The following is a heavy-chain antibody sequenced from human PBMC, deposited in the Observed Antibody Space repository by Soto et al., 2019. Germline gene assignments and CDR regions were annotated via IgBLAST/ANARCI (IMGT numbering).Heavy chain of an antibody. V-gene: IGHV4-4*02. Sequence: QVHLQESGPGLVKPSGTLSLTCTVSNASISSRKWWTWVRQTPGKGLEWIGEIYHSGRINHNPSLKSRVTMSVDKSKNQFSLKMTSVTAADTGVYYCASKFGELLADAFDIWGQGTVVTVSS. D-gene: IGHD3-10*01. J-gene: IGHJ3*02. CDR2: IYHSGRI. CDR3: ASKFGELLADAFDI. CDR1: NASISSRKW.